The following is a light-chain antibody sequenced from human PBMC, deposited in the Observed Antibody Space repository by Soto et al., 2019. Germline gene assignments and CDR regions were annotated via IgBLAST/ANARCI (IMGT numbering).Light chain of an antibody. V-gene: IGLV1-47*01. CDR1: SSNIETNY. Sequence: QSVLTQPPSASGTPGQRVTISCSGSSSNIETNYVYWYQQLPGTAPKLLIYRNNQRPSGVPDRFSGSKSGTSASLAISGLRSEDEGDYYCAAWDDSLSHNYVFGTGTKVTVL. CDR3: AAWDDSLSHNYV. CDR2: RNN. J-gene: IGLJ1*01.